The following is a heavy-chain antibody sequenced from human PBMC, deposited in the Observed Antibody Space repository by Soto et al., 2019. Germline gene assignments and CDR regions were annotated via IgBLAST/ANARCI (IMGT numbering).Heavy chain of an antibody. J-gene: IGHJ6*02. D-gene: IGHD5-12*01. V-gene: IGHV3-21*01. CDR2: ISSSSSYI. Sequence: GGSLRLSCAASGFTFSSYSMNWVRQAPGKGLEWVSSISSSSSYIYYADSVKGRFTISRDNAKNSLYLQMNSLRAEDTAVYYCARDTVQGGYEPYYYGMDVWGQGTTVTVSS. CDR1: GFTFSSYS. CDR3: ARDTVQGGYEPYYYGMDV.